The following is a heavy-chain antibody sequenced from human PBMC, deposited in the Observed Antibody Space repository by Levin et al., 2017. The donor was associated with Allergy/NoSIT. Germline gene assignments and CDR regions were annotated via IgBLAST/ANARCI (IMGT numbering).Heavy chain of an antibody. Sequence: SQTLSLTCAVSGYSISDGHYWGWIRQSPGKGLEWIASIYYAGDTDYNPSLQSRVTISVDPSKNQFSLKLSPVTAADTAVYYCARDRNYNYGSFGSWGQGTLVTVSS. CDR1: GYSISDGHY. CDR2: IYYAGDT. J-gene: IGHJ4*02. V-gene: IGHV4-38-2*02. CDR3: ARDRNYNYGSFGS. D-gene: IGHD5-18*01.